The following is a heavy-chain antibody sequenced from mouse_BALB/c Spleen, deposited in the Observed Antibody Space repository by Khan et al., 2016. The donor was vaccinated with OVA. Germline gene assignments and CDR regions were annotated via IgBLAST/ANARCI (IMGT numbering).Heavy chain of an antibody. J-gene: IGHJ1*01. CDR3: TRDGNYAHWYVDV. V-gene: IGHV5-6-4*01. CDR1: GFTLSSYT. D-gene: IGHD2-1*01. Sequence: EVELVESGGGLVKPGGSLKLSCAASGFTLSSYTMSWVRQTPGKRLEWVATISSGGTSTYYPDSVKGRFTISRDYAKNTLYMQMNSLKSADTAMYYCTRDGNYAHWYVDVWGAGATVTVSS. CDR2: ISSGGTST.